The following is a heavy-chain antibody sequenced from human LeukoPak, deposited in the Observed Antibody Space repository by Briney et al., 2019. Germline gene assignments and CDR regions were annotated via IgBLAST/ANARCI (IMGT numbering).Heavy chain of an antibody. V-gene: IGHV4-4*02. Sequence: PSETLSLTCAVSGGSISSSNWWSWVRQPPGKGLEWIGEIYHSGSTNYNPSLKSRVTISVDRSKNQFSLKLSSVTAADTAVYYCAILKNAATTVTTYHNTPEDYWGQGTLVTVSS. D-gene: IGHD4-17*01. CDR2: IYHSGST. CDR3: AILKNAATTVTTYHNTPEDY. J-gene: IGHJ4*02. CDR1: GGSISSSNW.